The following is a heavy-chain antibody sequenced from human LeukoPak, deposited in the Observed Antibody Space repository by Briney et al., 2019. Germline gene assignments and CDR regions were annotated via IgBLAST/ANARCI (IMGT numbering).Heavy chain of an antibody. Sequence: PGGSLRFSCAASGFTFSDYYMSWIRQAPGKGLEWVSYISSSSSYTNYADSVKGRFTISRDNAKNSLYLQMNSLRAEDTAVYYCARALGIPGYGDYTDAFDIWGQGPMVTVSS. CDR2: ISSSSSYT. D-gene: IGHD4-17*01. CDR3: ARALGIPGYGDYTDAFDI. V-gene: IGHV3-11*05. CDR1: GFTFSDYY. J-gene: IGHJ3*02.